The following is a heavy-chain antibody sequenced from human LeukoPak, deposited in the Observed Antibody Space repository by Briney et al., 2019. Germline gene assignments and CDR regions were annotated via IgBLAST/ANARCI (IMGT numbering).Heavy chain of an antibody. D-gene: IGHD6-13*01. CDR1: GYTFTGYY. CDR2: INPNSGGT. Sequence: ASVKVSCKASGYTFTGYYIHWVRQAPGQGLEWMGWINPNSGGTSYAQKFQGRVTMTRDTSISTAYMELSRLRSDDTAVYYCARDTVAATGTVDYWGQGTLVTVSS. CDR3: ARDTVAATGTVDY. V-gene: IGHV1-2*02. J-gene: IGHJ4*02.